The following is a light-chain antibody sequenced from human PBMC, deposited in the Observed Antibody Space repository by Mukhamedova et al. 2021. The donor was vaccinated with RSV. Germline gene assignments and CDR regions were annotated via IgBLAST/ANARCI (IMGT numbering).Light chain of an antibody. CDR3: QQYSSYSST. V-gene: IGKV1-5*03. Sequence: WYQRRVHGKAPKFLIYKASSLESGVPSRFSGSGSGTEFTLTISSLQPDDIATYYCQQYSSYSSTFGQGTKVEIK. J-gene: IGKJ1*01. CDR2: KAS.